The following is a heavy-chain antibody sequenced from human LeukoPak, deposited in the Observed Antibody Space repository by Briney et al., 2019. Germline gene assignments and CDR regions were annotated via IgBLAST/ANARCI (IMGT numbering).Heavy chain of an antibody. CDR1: GFIFSSYW. Sequence: GGSLRLSCAASGFIFSSYWMSWVRQAPGKGLEWVANIKQDGSEKYYVDSVKGRFTISRDNAKNALYLQMNNLRGEDTAVYYCARDKIVGATHFDYWGQGTLVTVSS. CDR3: ARDKIVGATHFDY. D-gene: IGHD1-26*01. V-gene: IGHV3-7*01. J-gene: IGHJ4*02. CDR2: IKQDGSEK.